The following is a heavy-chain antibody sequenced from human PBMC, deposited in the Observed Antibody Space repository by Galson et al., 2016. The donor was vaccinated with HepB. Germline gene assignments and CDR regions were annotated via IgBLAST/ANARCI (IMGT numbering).Heavy chain of an antibody. J-gene: IGHJ6*02. Sequence: SLRLSCAASGFTFSLSGMHWVRQAPGKGLEWVAVIWYDGSNKYYADSVKGRFTISRDNSKNTLYLQMNSLRAEDTAVYYCARDTKGRVEVVVAANYYYYYGMDVWGQGTTVTVSS. V-gene: IGHV3-33*01. D-gene: IGHD2-15*01. CDR1: GFTFSLSG. CDR2: IWYDGSNK. CDR3: ARDTKGRVEVVVAANYYYYYGMDV.